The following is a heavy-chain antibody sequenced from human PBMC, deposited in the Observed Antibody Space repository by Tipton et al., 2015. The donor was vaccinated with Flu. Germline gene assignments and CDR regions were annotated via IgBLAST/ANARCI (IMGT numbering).Heavy chain of an antibody. Sequence: TLSLTCSVSGGSISSGTYYWSWIRQPPGKGLEWIAYISNSGSSNYNPSLKSRITVSVDTSKNQFSLILSSVTAADTAVYYCARSSRGWYRVMFDWGQGTLVTVSS. D-gene: IGHD6-19*01. CDR3: ARSSRGWYRVMFD. J-gene: IGHJ4*02. CDR1: GGSISSGTYY. CDR2: ISNSGSS. V-gene: IGHV4-61*01.